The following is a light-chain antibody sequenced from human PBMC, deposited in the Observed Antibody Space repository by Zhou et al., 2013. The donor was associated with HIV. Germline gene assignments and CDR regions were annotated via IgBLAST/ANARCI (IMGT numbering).Light chain of an antibody. J-gene: IGKJ1*01. Sequence: IQMTQSPSSLSASVGDRVTITCRASHYISSYLNWYQQKPGKAPKLLIYDASNLGTGVPSRFSGSISGTDFTLTINTLQPEDFATYYCQQSYTTPGTFGQGTKVEIK. V-gene: IGKV1-39*01. CDR1: HYISSY. CDR3: QQSYTTPGT. CDR2: DAS.